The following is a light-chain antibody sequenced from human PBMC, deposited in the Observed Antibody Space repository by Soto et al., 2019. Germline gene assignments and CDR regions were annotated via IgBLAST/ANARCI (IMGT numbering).Light chain of an antibody. Sequence: QSALTQPPSASGSPGQSVTISCTGTSSDVGGYNLVSWYQQHPGKAPKLMIYEVNKRPSGVPDRFSGSKSGNTASLTISGLQAEDEATYYCSSFTSGGTWVFGGGTKLTVL. CDR3: SSFTSGGTWV. CDR1: SSDVGGYNL. J-gene: IGLJ3*02. V-gene: IGLV2-8*01. CDR2: EVN.